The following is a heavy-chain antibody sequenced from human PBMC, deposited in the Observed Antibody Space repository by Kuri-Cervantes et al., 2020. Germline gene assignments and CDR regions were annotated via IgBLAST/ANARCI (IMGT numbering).Heavy chain of an antibody. D-gene: IGHD6-13*01. CDR3: ATSPQFLVAAAGNGPLYYGMDV. V-gene: IGHV1-24*01. CDR2: FDPEDGET. J-gene: IGHJ6*02. CDR1: GYTFTSYG. Sequence: ASVKVSCKASGYTFTSYGISWVRQAPGKGLEWMGGFDPEDGETIYAQKFQGRVTMTEDTSTDTAYMELSSLRSEDTAVYYCATSPQFLVAAAGNGPLYYGMDVRGQGTTVTVSS.